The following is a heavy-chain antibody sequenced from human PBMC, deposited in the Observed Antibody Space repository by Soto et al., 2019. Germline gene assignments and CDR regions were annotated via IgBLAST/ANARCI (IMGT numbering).Heavy chain of an antibody. V-gene: IGHV3-9*01. CDR2: ISWNSGSI. CDR1: GFTFDDYA. Sequence: GGSLRLSCAASGFTFDDYAMHWVRQAPGKGLEWVSGISWNSGSIGYADSVKGRFTISRDNAKNSLYLQMNSLRAEDTALYYCAKDTGYYYGSGSYPDYWGQGTLVTVSS. D-gene: IGHD3-10*01. CDR3: AKDTGYYYGSGSYPDY. J-gene: IGHJ4*02.